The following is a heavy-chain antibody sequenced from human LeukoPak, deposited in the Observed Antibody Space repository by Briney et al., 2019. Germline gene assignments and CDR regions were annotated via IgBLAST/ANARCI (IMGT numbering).Heavy chain of an antibody. D-gene: IGHD6-13*01. CDR1: GFTFTNYL. V-gene: IGHV3-7*01. CDR3: ARDRESNWFPYLDS. Sequence: GGSLRLSCAASGFTFTNYLMSWVRQAPGKGLEWVANIKEDGRAKYYVDSVRGRFTISRDNAKNSLYLQMDSLRAEDTAVYCCARDRESNWFPYLDSWGQGTLVTVSS. J-gene: IGHJ4*02. CDR2: IKEDGRAK.